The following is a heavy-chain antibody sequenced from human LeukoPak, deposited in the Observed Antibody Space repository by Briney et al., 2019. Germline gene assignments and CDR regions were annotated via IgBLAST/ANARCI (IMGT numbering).Heavy chain of an antibody. CDR2: IGTAGDT. CDR1: GFTFSSYD. V-gene: IGHV3-13*01. Sequence: GGSLRLSCAASGFTFSSYDMHWVRQATGKGLEWVSAIGTAGDTYYPGSVKGRFTISRDNSKNTLYLQMNSLRVEDTAVYYCASVTTGESPNYWGQGTLVTVSS. J-gene: IGHJ4*02. CDR3: ASVTTGESPNY. D-gene: IGHD3-10*01.